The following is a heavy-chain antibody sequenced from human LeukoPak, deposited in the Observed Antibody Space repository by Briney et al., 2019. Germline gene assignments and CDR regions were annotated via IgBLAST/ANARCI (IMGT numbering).Heavy chain of an antibody. CDR2: TRTRTNRYAT. Sequence: GGSLRLSCAASGFTFSVSAIHWVRQASGKGLEWVGRTRTRTNRYATAYAAAVKGRFTVSRDDSKNTAYLQMNSLKTEDTAVYYCTRLDYGSDYWGQGTQVIVSS. CDR3: TRLDYGSDY. J-gene: IGHJ4*02. V-gene: IGHV3-73*01. D-gene: IGHD3-10*01. CDR1: GFTFSVSA.